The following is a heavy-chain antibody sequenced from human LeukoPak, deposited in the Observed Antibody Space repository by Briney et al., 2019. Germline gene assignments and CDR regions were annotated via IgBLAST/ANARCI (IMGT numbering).Heavy chain of an antibody. CDR1: GYRFTDYW. J-gene: IGHJ6*02. D-gene: IGHD1-7*01. CDR3: ARGAAGTTPDYYYFGLDV. V-gene: IGHV5-51*01. Sequence: GESLKISCKGSGYRFTDYWTGWVRQMPGKGLEWMRIIYPSDSDTRYSPSFKGQVTISADKSNNTAHLQWSSLKASDTAMYYCARGAAGTTPDYYYFGLDVWGQGTTVRVSS. CDR2: IYPSDSDT.